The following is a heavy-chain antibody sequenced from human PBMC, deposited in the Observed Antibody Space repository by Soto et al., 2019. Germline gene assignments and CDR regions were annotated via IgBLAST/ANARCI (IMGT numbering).Heavy chain of an antibody. CDR1: GGSISSYY. Sequence: SETLSLTCTVSGGSISSYYWSWIRQPPGKGLEWIGYIYYSGSTNYNPSLKSRVTISVDTSKNQFSLKLSSVTAADTAVYYCARDGGPLRYLFSSSSARHYRLDVCGQGTSVPVSS. V-gene: IGHV4-59*01. CDR2: IYYSGST. D-gene: IGHD6-13*01. CDR3: ARDGGPLRYLFSSSSARHYRLDV. J-gene: IGHJ6*02.